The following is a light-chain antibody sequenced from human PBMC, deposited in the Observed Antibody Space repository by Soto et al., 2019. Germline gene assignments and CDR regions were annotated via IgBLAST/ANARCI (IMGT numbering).Light chain of an antibody. CDR2: EVT. CDR3: SSYAGSNNFVV. V-gene: IGLV2-8*01. CDR1: NSDVGGYTS. Sequence: QSVLTQPPSASGSPGQSVTISCTGTNSDVGGYTSVSWYQRHPGKGPKLMIYEVTKRPSGVPDRFSGSKFGNTASLTVAGLQAEDEADYCCSSYAGSNNFVVFGGGTKLTVL. J-gene: IGLJ2*01.